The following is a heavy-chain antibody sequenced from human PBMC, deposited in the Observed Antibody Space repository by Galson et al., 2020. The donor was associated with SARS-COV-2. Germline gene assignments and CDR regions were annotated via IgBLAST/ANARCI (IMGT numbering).Heavy chain of an antibody. V-gene: IGHV4-34*01. Sequence: SQASETLSLTCAVYGGSFSDYYWSWIRQPPGKELEWIGQINDSGSTNYNPSLKSRVTISVDTSKNQISLMLSSVTAADTAVYSCARQWRGYFDVWGRGTLVTVSS. D-gene: IGHD2-8*01. J-gene: IGHJ2*01. CDR3: ARQWRGYFDV. CDR1: GGSFSDYY. CDR2: INDSGST.